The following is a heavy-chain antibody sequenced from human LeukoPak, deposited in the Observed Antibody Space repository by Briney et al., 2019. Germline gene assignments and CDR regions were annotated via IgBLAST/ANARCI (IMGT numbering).Heavy chain of an antibody. CDR1: SGSIRSYY. D-gene: IGHD6-19*01. V-gene: IGHV4-59*12. CDR2: IYYSGFT. Sequence: SETLFLTCSVSSGSIRSYYWNWIRQPPGKGLEWIGYIYYSGFTNYNPSLQSRVTISGDTSENQFSLKLSSVTAADTAVYYCARGRGWYDYWGQGTLVTVSS. J-gene: IGHJ4*02. CDR3: ARGRGWYDY.